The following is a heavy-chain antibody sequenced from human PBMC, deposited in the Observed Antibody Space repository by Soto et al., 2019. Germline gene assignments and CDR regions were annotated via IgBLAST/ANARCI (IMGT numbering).Heavy chain of an antibody. J-gene: IGHJ4*02. CDR1: GGSFSGYY. CDR3: ARRKIVATILSPLGY. CDR2: INHSGST. V-gene: IGHV4-34*01. D-gene: IGHD5-12*01. Sequence: SETLSLTCAVYGGSFSGYYWSWIRQPPGKGLEWIGEINHSGSTNYNPSLKSRVTISVDTSKNQFSLKLSSVTAADTAVYYCARRKIVATILSPLGYWGQGTLVTV.